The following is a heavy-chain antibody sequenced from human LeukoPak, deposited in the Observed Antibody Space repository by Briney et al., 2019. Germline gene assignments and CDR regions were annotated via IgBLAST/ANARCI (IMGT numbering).Heavy chain of an antibody. D-gene: IGHD3-22*01. J-gene: IGHJ4*02. CDR1: GFIFSSYS. CDR2: ISTTGSTI. Sequence: GGSLRLSRAASGFIFSSYSMNWVRQAPGKGLEWVSYISTTGSTIYYADSVKGRFTISRDNAKNSLYLQMNSLRDEDTAVYYCARDRSSSGYYPFDYWGQGTLVTVSS. CDR3: ARDRSSSGYYPFDY. V-gene: IGHV3-48*02.